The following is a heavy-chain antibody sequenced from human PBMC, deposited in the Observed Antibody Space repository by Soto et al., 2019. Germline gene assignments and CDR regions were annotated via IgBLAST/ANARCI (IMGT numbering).Heavy chain of an antibody. CDR1: GYTLTELS. Sequence: ASVKVSCKVSGYTLTELSMHWVRQAPGKGLEWMGGFDPEDGETIYAQKFQGRVTMTEDTSTDTAYMELSSLRSEDTAVYYCATANKLTYYQDSSGYGPGAFDIWGQGNMVTVS. CDR2: FDPEDGET. V-gene: IGHV1-24*01. J-gene: IGHJ3*02. D-gene: IGHD3-22*01. CDR3: ATANKLTYYQDSSGYGPGAFDI.